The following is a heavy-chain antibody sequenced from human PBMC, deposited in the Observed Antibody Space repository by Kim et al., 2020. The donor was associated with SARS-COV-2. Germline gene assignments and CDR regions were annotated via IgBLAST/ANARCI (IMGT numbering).Heavy chain of an antibody. Sequence: ASVKVSCKASGYTFTSYGISWVRQAPGQGLEWMGWISAYNGNTNYAQKLQGRVTMTTDTSTSTAYMELRSLRSDDTAVYYCARTLRYSTDYYDSSGYSDYWGQGTLVTVSS. V-gene: IGHV1-18*04. CDR1: GYTFTSYG. CDR2: ISAYNGNT. J-gene: IGHJ4*02. CDR3: ARTLRYSTDYYDSSGYSDY. D-gene: IGHD3-22*01.